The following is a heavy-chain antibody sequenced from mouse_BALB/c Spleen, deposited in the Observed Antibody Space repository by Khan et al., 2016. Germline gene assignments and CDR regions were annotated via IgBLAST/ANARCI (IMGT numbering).Heavy chain of an antibody. J-gene: IGHJ2*01. CDR2: INTYTGEP. D-gene: IGHD3-1*01. Sequence: QIQLVQSGPELKKPGETVKISCKASGYTFTNYGMNWVKQAPGKGLKWMGWINTYTGEPTYADDFKGRFAFSLETSDSTAYLQINTHKNEDTATYFCARWGYPTLFDYWGQGTTLTVSS. V-gene: IGHV9-3-1*01. CDR1: GYTFTNYG. CDR3: ARWGYPTLFDY.